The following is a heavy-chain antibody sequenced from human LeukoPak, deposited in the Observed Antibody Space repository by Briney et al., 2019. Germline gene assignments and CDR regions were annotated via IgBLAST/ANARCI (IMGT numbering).Heavy chain of an antibody. J-gene: IGHJ6*02. D-gene: IGHD6-19*01. CDR1: GDSIGTYF. Sequence: SETLSLTCTVSGDSIGTYFWNWIRQPPGKGLEWVGYIHYSGSTNYNPFLKSRVTILADTSKNQFSLKLNSVTAADTAVYYCVRQQQWLGSHLHYYYGMGVWGQGTTVTVPS. CDR3: VRQQQWLGSHLHYYYGMGV. CDR2: IHYSGST. V-gene: IGHV4-59*08.